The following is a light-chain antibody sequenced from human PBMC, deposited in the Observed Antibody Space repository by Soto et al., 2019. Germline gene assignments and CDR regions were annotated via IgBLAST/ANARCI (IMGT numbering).Light chain of an antibody. V-gene: IGKV1-9*01. CDR1: HGISSY. J-gene: IGKJ5*01. Sequence: IQLTQSPSSLSASVGDRVTITCRASHGISSYLAWYQQKPGKALKLLIYAASTLQSGVPSRFSGSGSGTYFPLTISSLQPEDFATYYCQQLNTYPITFGQGTRLEIK. CDR3: QQLNTYPIT. CDR2: AAS.